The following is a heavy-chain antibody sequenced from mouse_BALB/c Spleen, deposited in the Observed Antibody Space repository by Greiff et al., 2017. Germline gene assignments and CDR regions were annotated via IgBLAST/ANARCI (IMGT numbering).Heavy chain of an antibody. D-gene: IGHD1-1*01. CDR1: GYTFSSYW. CDR2: ILPGSGST. CDR3: ANYGSSYYAMDY. Sequence: QVHVKQSGAELMKPGASVKISCKATGYTFSSYWIEWVKQRPGHGLEWIGEILPGSGSTNYNEKFKGKATFTADTSSNTAYMQLSSLTSEDSAVYYCANYGSSYYAMDYWGQGTSVTVSS. J-gene: IGHJ4*01. V-gene: IGHV1-9*01.